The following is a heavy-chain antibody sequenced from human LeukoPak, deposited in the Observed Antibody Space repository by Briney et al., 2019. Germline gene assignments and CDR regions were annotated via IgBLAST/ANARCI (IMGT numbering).Heavy chain of an antibody. V-gene: IGHV3-23*01. D-gene: IGHD2/OR15-2a*01. CDR3: AKMKGHPLQKYYMDV. J-gene: IGHJ6*01. CDR1: GFTFRGFA. CDR2: ISGSGDNT. Sequence: GSLRRSCAASGFTFRGFAMSWVRRTPGKGLEWVSGISGSGDNTLYAASVKGRFTISRDNSKNTLYLEMNSLRAEDTAIYYCAKMKGHPLQKYYMDVWGQGTTVTVSS.